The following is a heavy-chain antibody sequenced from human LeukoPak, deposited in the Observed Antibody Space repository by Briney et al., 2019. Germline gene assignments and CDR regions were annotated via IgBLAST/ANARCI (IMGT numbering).Heavy chain of an antibody. J-gene: IGHJ4*02. CDR2: ISGSGGST. CDR1: GFTFSSYA. D-gene: IGHD1-1*01. Sequence: PGGSLRLSCAASGFTFSSYAMSWVRQAPGKGLEWVSAISGSGGSTYYADSVKGRFTISSDNSKNTLYLQMNSLRAEDTAVYYCAKDWLKTGGFDYWGQGTLVTVSS. CDR3: AKDWLKTGGFDY. V-gene: IGHV3-23*01.